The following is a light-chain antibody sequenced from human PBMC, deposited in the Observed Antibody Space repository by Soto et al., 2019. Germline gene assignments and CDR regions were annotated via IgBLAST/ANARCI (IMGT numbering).Light chain of an antibody. Sequence: EIVMTQSPATLSVSPGERATLSCRASQSVSSNLAWYQQKPGQAPRLLIYGASTRATGIPARFSGSGSGTEFTLTISSLHSEDFAVYYCQQYNNWPPWTFGKGNKVEIK. CDR1: QSVSSN. J-gene: IGKJ1*01. CDR2: GAS. CDR3: QQYNNWPPWT. V-gene: IGKV3-15*01.